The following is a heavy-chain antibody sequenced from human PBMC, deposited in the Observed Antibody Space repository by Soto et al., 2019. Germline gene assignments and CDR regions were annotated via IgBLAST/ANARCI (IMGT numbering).Heavy chain of an antibody. V-gene: IGHV4-30-4*01. CDR2: IYYSGRT. J-gene: IGHJ4*02. D-gene: IGHD5-18*01. CDR1: GGSISSGDYY. Sequence: QVQLQESGPGLVKPSQTLSLTSTVSGGSISSGDYYWSWIRNPPGKGLEWIGYIYYSGRTYYNPSLKSRVTISVDTSKNQFSLKLSSVTAADTAVYYCAGTWIQLWRFDYWGQGTLVTVSS. CDR3: AGTWIQLWRFDY.